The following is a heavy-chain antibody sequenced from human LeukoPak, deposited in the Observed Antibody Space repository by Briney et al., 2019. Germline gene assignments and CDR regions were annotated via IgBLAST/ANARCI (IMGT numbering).Heavy chain of an antibody. Sequence: GGSLRLSCAASGFTFSTYAMSWVRHTPGKGLEWVSGISSGGNTQYTDSVKGRFTVSRDNSKDTLHLQMDSLRAEDTAIYYWTKDRRQWVVPYFDSWGQGTVVTVSS. V-gene: IGHV3-23*01. CDR1: GFTFSTYA. J-gene: IGHJ4*02. CDR2: ISSGGNT. D-gene: IGHD6-19*01. CDR3: TKDRRQWVVPYFDS.